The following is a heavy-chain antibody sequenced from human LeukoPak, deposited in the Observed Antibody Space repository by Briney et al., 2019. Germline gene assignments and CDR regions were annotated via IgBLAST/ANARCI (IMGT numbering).Heavy chain of an antibody. CDR2: ISWNSGSI. V-gene: IGHV3-9*01. CDR1: GFTFDDYA. CDR3: AKDLYYYDTGWAFDI. D-gene: IGHD3-22*01. Sequence: GGSLRLSCAASGFTFDDYAMPWVRQAPGKGLEWVSGISWNSGSIGYADSVKGRFTISRDNAKNSLYLQMNSLRAEDTALYYCAKDLYYYDTGWAFDIWGQGTMVTVSS. J-gene: IGHJ3*02.